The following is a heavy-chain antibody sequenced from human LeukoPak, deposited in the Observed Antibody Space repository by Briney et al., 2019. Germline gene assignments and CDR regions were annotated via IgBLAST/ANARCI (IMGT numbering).Heavy chain of an antibody. CDR2: INWNGGST. CDR1: GFTFDDYG. D-gene: IGHD5-12*01. Sequence: GGSLRLSCAASGFTFDDYGMSWVRQAPGKGLEWVSVINWNGGSTGYAGSVKGRFTISRDNAKNSLYLQMNSLRAEDTALYYCARDPYSGYATGWFDPWGQGTLVTVSS. CDR3: ARDPYSGYATGWFDP. J-gene: IGHJ5*02. V-gene: IGHV3-20*04.